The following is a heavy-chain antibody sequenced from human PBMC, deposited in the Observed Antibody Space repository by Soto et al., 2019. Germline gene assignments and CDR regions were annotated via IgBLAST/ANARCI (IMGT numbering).Heavy chain of an antibody. CDR1: GGTFSSYA. D-gene: IGHD3-10*01. CDR2: IIPIFGTA. Sequence: QVQLVQSGAEVKKPGSSVKVSCKASGGTFSSYAISWVRQAPGQGLEWMGGIIPIFGTANYAQKFQGRVTITADEYTSTAYMELSSLRSEDTAVYYCAREDLMVRGVITAFDIWGQGTMVTVSS. J-gene: IGHJ3*02. V-gene: IGHV1-69*01. CDR3: AREDLMVRGVITAFDI.